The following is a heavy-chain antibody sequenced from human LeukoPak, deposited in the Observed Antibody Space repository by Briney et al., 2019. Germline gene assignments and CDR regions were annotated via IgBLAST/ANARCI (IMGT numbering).Heavy chain of an antibody. CDR2: IWYDGSNK. CDR1: GFTLRSYG. J-gene: IGHJ4*02. V-gene: IGHV3-33*08. Sequence: PGGSLRLSCAASGFTLRSYGMHCVRQAPGKGLEWVAVIWYDGSNKYYADSVKGRFTISRDNSKNTLYLQMNSLRTEDTAVYYCARAQAYFDYWGQGTLVTVSS. CDR3: ARAQAYFDY.